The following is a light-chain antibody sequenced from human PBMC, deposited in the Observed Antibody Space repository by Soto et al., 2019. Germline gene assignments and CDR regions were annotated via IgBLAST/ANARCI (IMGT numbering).Light chain of an antibody. Sequence: QSALTQPASVSGSPGQSITISCTGISTDVGSYNLVSWYQQHPGKAPQLMIYEGIKRPSGVSDRFSASESGNTAALTISGLQVEDEAEYYCCSYASGSTFDWMFGGGTKLTVL. V-gene: IGLV2-23*03. CDR3: CSYASGSTFDWM. J-gene: IGLJ3*02. CDR1: STDVGSYNL. CDR2: EGI.